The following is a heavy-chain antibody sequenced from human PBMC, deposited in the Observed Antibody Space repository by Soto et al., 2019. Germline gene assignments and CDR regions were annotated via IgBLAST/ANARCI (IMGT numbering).Heavy chain of an antibody. CDR3: AREGDGYNLDYYYYGMDV. J-gene: IGHJ6*02. D-gene: IGHD5-12*01. Sequence: RLSCAASGFTFSSYSMNWVRQAPGKGLEWVSSISSSSSYIYYADSVKGRFTISRDNAKNSLYLQMNSLRAEDTAVYYCAREGDGYNLDYYYYGMDVWGQGTTVTVSS. CDR1: GFTFSSYS. CDR2: ISSSSSYI. V-gene: IGHV3-21*01.